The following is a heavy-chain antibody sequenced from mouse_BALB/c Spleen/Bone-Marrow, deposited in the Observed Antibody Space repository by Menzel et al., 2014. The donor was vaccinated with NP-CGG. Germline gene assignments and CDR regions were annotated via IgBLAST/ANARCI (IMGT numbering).Heavy chain of an antibody. J-gene: IGHJ2*01. CDR1: GYTFTNYW. D-gene: IGHD3-3*01. CDR2: IYPGGGYT. Sequence: VQRVESGAELVRPGTSAKMSCKAAGYTFTNYWIGWVKQRPGHGLEWIGDIYPGGGYTNYNEKFKGKATLTADTSSITAYMQLGSLTSEDSTIYYCARGHYFDYWGQGTTLTVSS. V-gene: IGHV1-63*02. CDR3: ARGHYFDY.